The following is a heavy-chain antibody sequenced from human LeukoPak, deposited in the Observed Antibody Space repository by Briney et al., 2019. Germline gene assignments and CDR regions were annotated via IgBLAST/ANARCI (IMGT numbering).Heavy chain of an antibody. Sequence: SQTLSLTCAISGDSVSSNSVAWNWIRQSPSRGLEWLGRTYYRSKRYNDYALSVKSRITINPDTSKNQFSLQLNSVTPEDTAVYYRARRASGADYFDYWGQGTLVTVSS. CDR2: TYYRSKRYN. CDR3: ARRASGADYFDY. CDR1: GDSVSSNSVA. J-gene: IGHJ4*02. V-gene: IGHV6-1*01. D-gene: IGHD1-26*01.